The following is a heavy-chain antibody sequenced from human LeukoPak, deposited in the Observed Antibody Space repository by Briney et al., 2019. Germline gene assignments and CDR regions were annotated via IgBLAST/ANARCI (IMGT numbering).Heavy chain of an antibody. CDR3: ARVLLLGDRDYYYNYYMDV. CDR2: ISSRSSYI. CDR1: GFTFSTYT. V-gene: IGHV3-21*01. J-gene: IGHJ6*03. Sequence: GGSLRLSCAASGFTFSTYTMNWVRQAPGKGLEWVSSISSRSSYINYADSVKGRFTISRDKAKNSPYLQMNSLRAEDTAVYLCARVLLLGDRDYYYNYYMDVWGKETTVTVSS. D-gene: IGHD3-16*01.